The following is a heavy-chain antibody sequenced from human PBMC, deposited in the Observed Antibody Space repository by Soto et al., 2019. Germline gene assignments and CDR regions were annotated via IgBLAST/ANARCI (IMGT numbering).Heavy chain of an antibody. J-gene: IGHJ4*02. CDR2: IRNKANGYTT. V-gene: IGHV3-72*01. CDR3: AKEATNDQWELLHFDS. CDR1: GFSFSDHY. D-gene: IGHD1-26*01. Sequence: GGSLRLSCAASGFSFSDHYMDWVRQAPGKGLEWLGRIRNKANGYTTEYAASVRGRISISRDDAKNSLFLQVTNVKIEDTAVYFCAKEATNDQWELLHFDSWGQGNLVTVSS.